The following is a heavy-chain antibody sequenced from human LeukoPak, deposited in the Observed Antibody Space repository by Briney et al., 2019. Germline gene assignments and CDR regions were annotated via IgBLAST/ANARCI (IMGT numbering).Heavy chain of an antibody. CDR2: TSYRSKWYN. CDR3: ARLSSRRFPPTYSFDRRNYFDY. Sequence: SQTLSLTCAISGDSVSTNSVAWNWIRQSPSRGLEWLGRTSYRSKWYNDYAVSVKSRITITPDTSKNQFSLKLSSVTAADTAVYYCARLSSRRFPPTYSFDRRNYFDYWGQGTLVTVSS. D-gene: IGHD3-22*01. CDR1: GDSVSTNSVA. J-gene: IGHJ4*02. V-gene: IGHV6-1*01.